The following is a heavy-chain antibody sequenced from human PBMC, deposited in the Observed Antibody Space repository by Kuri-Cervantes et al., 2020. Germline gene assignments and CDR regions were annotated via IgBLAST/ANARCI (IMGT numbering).Heavy chain of an antibody. Sequence: SVKVSCKASGFTFTSSAVQWVRQARGQRLEWIGWIVVGSGNTNYAQKFQERVTITRDMSTSTAYMELSSLRSEDTAVYYCAADGYSSGWYGYWGQGTPVTVSS. CDR1: GFTFTSSA. CDR3: AADGYSSGWYGY. V-gene: IGHV1-58*01. D-gene: IGHD6-19*01. J-gene: IGHJ4*02. CDR2: IVVGSGNT.